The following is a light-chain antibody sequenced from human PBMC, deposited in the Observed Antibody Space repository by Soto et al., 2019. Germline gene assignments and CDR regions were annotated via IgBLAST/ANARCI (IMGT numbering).Light chain of an antibody. CDR2: YDD. CDR1: RSNVGNNA. Sequence: QSVLTQPPSVSEAPRQRVTISCSGSRSNVGNNAVNWYQQLPGKAPKLLIYYDDLLPSGVSDRFSGSKSDTSASLAISGLQSEDEADYYCAVWDDSLNGVVFGGGTKVTVL. V-gene: IGLV1-36*01. CDR3: AVWDDSLNGVV. J-gene: IGLJ3*02.